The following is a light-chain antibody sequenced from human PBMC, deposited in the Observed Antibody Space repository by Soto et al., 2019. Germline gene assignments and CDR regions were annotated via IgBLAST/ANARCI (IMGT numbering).Light chain of an antibody. Sequence: EIVLTQSPGTLSLSPGERATLSCRASQSVSNNYLAWYQQKPGQAPRLLIYGASTRATGIPARFSGSGSGTEFTLTISSLQSEDFAVYYCQQYSNWPVTFGQGTKVDI. CDR1: QSVSNN. J-gene: IGKJ1*01. CDR3: QQYSNWPVT. CDR2: GAS. V-gene: IGKV3-15*01.